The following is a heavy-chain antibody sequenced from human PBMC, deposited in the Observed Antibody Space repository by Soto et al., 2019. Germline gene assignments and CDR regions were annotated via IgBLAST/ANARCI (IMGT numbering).Heavy chain of an antibody. Sequence: EVQLVESGGGLVQPGGSLRLSCAATGFTFSTYWMHWVRQGPGKGLVLVSRISTDGSSTTYADSVKGRFTISRDNAQNTLYLQMNSLRAEVTAVYYCARATGRNQTFDYWGQGSMVTVSS. CDR3: ARATGRNQTFDY. V-gene: IGHV3-74*01. CDR1: GFTFSTYW. J-gene: IGHJ4*02. CDR2: ISTDGSST. D-gene: IGHD2-2*01.